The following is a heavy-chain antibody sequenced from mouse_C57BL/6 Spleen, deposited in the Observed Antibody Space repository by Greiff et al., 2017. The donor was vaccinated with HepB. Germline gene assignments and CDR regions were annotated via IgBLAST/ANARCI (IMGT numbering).Heavy chain of an antibody. CDR3: TTNSRSY. J-gene: IGHJ3*01. CDR2: IDPENGDT. V-gene: IGHV14-4*01. CDR1: GFNIKDDY. Sequence: VQLQQSGAELVRPGASVKLSCTASGFNIKDDYMHWVKQRPEQGLEWIGWIDPENGDTEYASKFQGKATITADTSSNTAYLQLSSLTSEDTAVYYWTTNSRSYWGQGTLVTVSA.